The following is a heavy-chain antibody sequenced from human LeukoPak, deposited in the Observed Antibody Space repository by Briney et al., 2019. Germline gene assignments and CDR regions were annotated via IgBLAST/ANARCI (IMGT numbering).Heavy chain of an antibody. CDR2: ISASGRSI. CDR3: ATMSGFDY. V-gene: IGHV3-21*01. CDR1: GFTFSSYG. D-gene: IGHD3-10*02. Sequence: GGSLRLSCAASGFTFSSYGMNWGRQAPGKGLEWVSSISASGRSIYYADSVKGRCTTSRDNAKNSLYLQMNSLRAEDTAVYYCATMSGFDYWGQGTLVTVSS. J-gene: IGHJ4*01.